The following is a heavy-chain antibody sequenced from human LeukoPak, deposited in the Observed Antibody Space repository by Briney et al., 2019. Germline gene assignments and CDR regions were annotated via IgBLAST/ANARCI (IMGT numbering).Heavy chain of an antibody. J-gene: IGHJ3*02. V-gene: IGHV3-7*01. CDR3: ARSHDYYGSGSHAFDI. CDR2: IKQDGSEK. CDR1: GFTFSSYW. Sequence: GGSLRLSCAASGFTFSSYWMSWVRQAPGKGLEWVANIKQDGSEKYYVDSVKGRFTISRDNAKISLYLQMNSLRAEDTAVYYCARSHDYYGSGSHAFDIWGQGTMVTVSS. D-gene: IGHD3-10*01.